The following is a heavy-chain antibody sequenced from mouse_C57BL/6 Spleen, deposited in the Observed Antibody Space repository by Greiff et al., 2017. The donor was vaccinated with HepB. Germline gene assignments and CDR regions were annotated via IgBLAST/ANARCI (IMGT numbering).Heavy chain of an antibody. D-gene: IGHD2-5*01. CDR2: SRNKANDYTT. CDR1: GFTFSDFY. CDR3: ARDSYSNYGYFDV. Sequence: EVMLVESGGGLVQSGRSLRLSCATSGFTFSDFYMEWVRQAPGKGLEWIAASRNKANDYTTEYSASVKGRFIVSRDTSQSILYLQMNALRAEDTAIYYCARDSYSNYGYFDVWGTGTTVTVSS. V-gene: IGHV7-1*01. J-gene: IGHJ1*03.